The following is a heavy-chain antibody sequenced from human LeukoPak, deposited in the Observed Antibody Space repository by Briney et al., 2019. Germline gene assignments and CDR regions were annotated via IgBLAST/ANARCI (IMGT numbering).Heavy chain of an antibody. D-gene: IGHD1-14*01. CDR1: GFSLSTSGMC. CDR3: ARSQGRYNWFDP. V-gene: IGHV2-70*11. J-gene: IGHJ5*02. Sequence: SGPALVKPTQTLTLTCTFSGFSLSTSGMCVSWIRQPPGKALEWLARNDWHDDNYYSTSLKTRLTISKDTSKNQVVLTMTDMDPVDTATYYCARSQGRYNWFDPWGQGTLVTVSS. CDR2: NDWHDDN.